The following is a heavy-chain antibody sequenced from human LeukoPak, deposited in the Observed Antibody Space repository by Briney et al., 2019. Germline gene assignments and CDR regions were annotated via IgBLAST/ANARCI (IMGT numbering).Heavy chain of an antibody. CDR2: IIPIFGTA. V-gene: IGHV1-69*05. D-gene: IGHD3-22*01. CDR1: GGTFSSYA. J-gene: IGHJ4*02. CDR3: ARELLGLRYFDY. Sequence: ASVKVSCKASGGTFSSYAISWVRQAPGQGLEWMGGIIPIFGTANYAQKFQGRVTITTDESTSTAYMELSSLRSEDTDVYYCARELLGLRYFDYWGQGTLVTVSS.